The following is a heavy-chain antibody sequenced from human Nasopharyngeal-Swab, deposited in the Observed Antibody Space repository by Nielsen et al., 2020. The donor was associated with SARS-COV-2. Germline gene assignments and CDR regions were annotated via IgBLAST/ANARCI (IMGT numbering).Heavy chain of an antibody. CDR2: INHSGST. V-gene: IGHV4-34*01. CDR1: GGSFNGYY. J-gene: IGHJ4*02. CDR3: ARAGAYCSSTSCYIDY. Sequence: SETLSLTCAVYGGSFNGYYWSWIRQPPGKGLEWIGEINHSGSTNYNPSLKSRVTISVDTSKNQFSLKLSSVTAADTAVYYCARAGAYCSSTSCYIDYWGQGTLVTVSS. D-gene: IGHD2-2*02.